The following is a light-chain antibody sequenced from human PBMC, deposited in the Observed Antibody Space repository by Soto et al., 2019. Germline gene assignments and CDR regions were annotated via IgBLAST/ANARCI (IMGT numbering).Light chain of an antibody. V-gene: IGKV1-5*03. CDR1: QTISSW. CDR3: QHYNSYFPWM. Sequence: DIQMTQSPSTLSGSVGDRFTITCRASQTISSWLAWYQQKPGKAPKLLIYKASTLKSGVPSRFSGSGSGTEFTLTIRNLQPDDFATYYCQHYNSYFPWMFGQGTKVDIK. J-gene: IGKJ1*01. CDR2: KAS.